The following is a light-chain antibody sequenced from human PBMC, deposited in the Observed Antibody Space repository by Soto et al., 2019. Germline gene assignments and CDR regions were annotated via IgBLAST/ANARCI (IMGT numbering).Light chain of an antibody. CDR2: AAS. J-gene: IGKJ4*01. Sequence: DIQMTQSPSSLSASVGDRVTITCRASQDISNHLAWFQQKPGKAPKSLISAASSLQSGVPSKFSGSGSGTDFTLTISSLQPEDFATYYCQQYNIYPVSFGGGTKVEIK. V-gene: IGKV1-16*02. CDR3: QQYNIYPVS. CDR1: QDISNH.